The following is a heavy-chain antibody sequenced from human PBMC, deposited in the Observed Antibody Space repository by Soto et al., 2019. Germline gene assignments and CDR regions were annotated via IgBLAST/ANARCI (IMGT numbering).Heavy chain of an antibody. CDR1: GFTFTRYS. CDR3: ARAPGSYPSDY. Sequence: PGGSLRLSCAASGFTFTRYSMNWVRQAPGKGLEWVSSISSTTNYIYYADSVKGRFTISRDNSKNTLYLQMNSLRAEDTAVYYCARAPGSYPSDYRGQGTLVTVSS. V-gene: IGHV3-21*01. CDR2: ISSTTNYI. D-gene: IGHD1-26*01. J-gene: IGHJ4*02.